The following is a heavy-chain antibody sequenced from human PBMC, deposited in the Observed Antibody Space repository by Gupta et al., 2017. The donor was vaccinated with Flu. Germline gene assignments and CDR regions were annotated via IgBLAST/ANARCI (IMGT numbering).Heavy chain of an antibody. Sequence: QVQLVQSGAEVKKPGASVKVSCKASGYTFTSYDHNWVRQATGQGLEWMGWMNPNSGNTGYAQKFQGRVTMTRNTSISTAYMELSSLRSEDTAVYYCARGGYYDPTLTRRGHHRKIYYFDYWGQGTLVTVSS. CDR3: ARGGYYDPTLTRRGHHRKIYYFDY. CDR1: GYTFTSYD. V-gene: IGHV1-8*01. CDR2: MNPNSGNT. D-gene: IGHD3-3*01. J-gene: IGHJ4*02.